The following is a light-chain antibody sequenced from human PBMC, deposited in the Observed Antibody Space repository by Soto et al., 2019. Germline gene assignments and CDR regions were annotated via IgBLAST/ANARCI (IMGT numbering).Light chain of an antibody. V-gene: IGLV2-8*01. CDR3: SSYAGSNNYVV. J-gene: IGLJ2*01. CDR1: SSDVGGYNY. Sequence: QSVLTQPPSGSGFPGQSGTISCTGTSSDVGGYNYVSWYQQHPGKAPKLMIYEVSKRPSGVPDRFSGSKSGNTASLTVSGLQAEDEADYYCSSYAGSNNYVVFGGGTKVTVL. CDR2: EVS.